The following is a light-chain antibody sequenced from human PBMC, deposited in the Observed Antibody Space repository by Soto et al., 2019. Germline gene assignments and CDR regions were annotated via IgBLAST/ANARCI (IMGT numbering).Light chain of an antibody. Sequence: SYELTQPPSVSVAPGQTARITCGGYNIGTKSVHWYQQKPGQSPVMFVSDDSDRPSGIPERFSGSNSGNTATLTISRVKAGDEADYYCQVWDSSSDHVVFGGGTKLTVL. J-gene: IGLJ2*01. CDR2: DDS. CDR1: NIGTKS. CDR3: QVWDSSSDHVV. V-gene: IGLV3-21*02.